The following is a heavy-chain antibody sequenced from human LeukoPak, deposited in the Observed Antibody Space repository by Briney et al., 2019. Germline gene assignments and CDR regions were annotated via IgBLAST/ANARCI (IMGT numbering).Heavy chain of an antibody. CDR2: ISYDGNNK. Sequence: GGSLRLSCVISGYTFTHYGFHWVRQAPGKALEWVAFISYDGNNKYEDSVKGRFTISRDNAKNSLYLQMNSLRAEDTAVYYCARGGQQWLVRDDYWGQGTLVTVSS. V-gene: IGHV3-30*03. J-gene: IGHJ4*02. CDR3: ARGGQQWLVRDDY. CDR1: GYTFTHYG. D-gene: IGHD6-19*01.